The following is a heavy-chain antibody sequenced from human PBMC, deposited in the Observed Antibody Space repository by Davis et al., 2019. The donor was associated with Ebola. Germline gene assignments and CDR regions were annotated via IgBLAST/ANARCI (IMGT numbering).Heavy chain of an antibody. CDR2: MSHSSNTI. J-gene: IGHJ3*01. CDR1: GFTFSTYA. CDR3: VRGRDIVVVTATLCFGF. D-gene: IGHD2-21*02. V-gene: IGHV3-48*02. Sequence: GGSLRLSCAASGFTFSTYAMNWVRQAPGKGLEWVSYMSHSSNTIYYADSVKGRFTISRDNAKNSLFLQMNNLRDEDTAVYYCVRGRDIVVVTATLCFGFWGQGTMVTVSS.